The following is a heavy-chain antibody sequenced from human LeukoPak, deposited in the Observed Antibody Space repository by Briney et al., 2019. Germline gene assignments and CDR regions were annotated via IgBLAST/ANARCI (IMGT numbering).Heavy chain of an antibody. Sequence: GGSLRLSCAASGFTFSSYDMHWVRQATGKGLEWVSAIGTTGHTHYPASVKGRFTISRENAKKSLYLQMNSLRAGDTAVYYCARGSGGAVDIWGQGTMVTVSS. CDR1: GFTFSSYD. J-gene: IGHJ3*02. D-gene: IGHD3-16*01. V-gene: IGHV3-13*01. CDR3: ARGSGGAVDI. CDR2: IGTTGHT.